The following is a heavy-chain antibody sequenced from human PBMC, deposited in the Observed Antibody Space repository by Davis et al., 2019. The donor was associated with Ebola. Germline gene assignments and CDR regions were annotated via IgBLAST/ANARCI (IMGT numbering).Heavy chain of an antibody. CDR3: AIDSPTMDLVWYYGMDV. CDR1: GFTSSSYA. CDR2: ISYDGSNK. Sequence: GGPLRLPCAASGFTSSSYAMHWVRQAPGKGLEWVAVISYDGSNKYYADSVNGRFTISRDNSKNTLYLQMNRQRAEDTAVYYCAIDSPTMDLVWYYGMDVWGQGTTVTVSS. D-gene: IGHD3-10*01. V-gene: IGHV3-30-3*01. J-gene: IGHJ6*02.